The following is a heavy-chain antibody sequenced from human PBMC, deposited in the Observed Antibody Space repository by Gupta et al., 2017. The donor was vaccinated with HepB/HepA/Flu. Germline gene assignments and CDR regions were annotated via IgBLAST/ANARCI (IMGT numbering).Heavy chain of an antibody. V-gene: IGHV3-23*01. D-gene: IGHD4-17*01. J-gene: IGHJ4*02. CDR1: GFTFGTYT. CDR2: IIGSSGNA. CDR3: AKDISVNGGYYFDY. Sequence: EVQLLESGGGLVQPGGSLKLSCAASGFTFGTYTMTWVRQVPGKGLEWLAAIIGSSGNAFYTESVKGRFTISRDFSKNTLYLQMSRLRAEGAAVYYCAKDISVNGGYYFDYWGQGTLVTVSS.